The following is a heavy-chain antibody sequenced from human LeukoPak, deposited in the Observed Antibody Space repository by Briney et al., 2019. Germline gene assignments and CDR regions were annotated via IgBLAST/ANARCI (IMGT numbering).Heavy chain of an antibody. CDR3: ARDYFVLRYFSSPTSFDY. CDR1: GGTFSSYA. CDR2: INPNSGGT. J-gene: IGHJ4*02. Sequence: ASVKVSCKASGGTFSSYAISWVRQAPGQGLEWMGWINPNSGGTNYAQKFQGRVTMTRDTSTSTVYMELSSLRSEDTAVYYCARDYFVLRYFSSPTSFDYWGQGTLVTVSS. V-gene: IGHV1-2*02. D-gene: IGHD3-9*01.